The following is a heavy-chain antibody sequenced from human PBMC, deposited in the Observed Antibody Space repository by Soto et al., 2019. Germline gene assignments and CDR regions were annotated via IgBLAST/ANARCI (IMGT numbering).Heavy chain of an antibody. J-gene: IGHJ6*02. Sequence: SVKVSCKASGGTFSSYAISWVRQAPGQGLEWMGGIIPIFGTANYAQKFQGRVTITADESTSTAYMELSSLRSEDTAVYYCASSNYGDYVEARGYYYYGMDVWGQGTTVTVSS. CDR2: IIPIFGTA. D-gene: IGHD4-17*01. V-gene: IGHV1-69*13. CDR3: ASSNYGDYVEARGYYYYGMDV. CDR1: GGTFSSYA.